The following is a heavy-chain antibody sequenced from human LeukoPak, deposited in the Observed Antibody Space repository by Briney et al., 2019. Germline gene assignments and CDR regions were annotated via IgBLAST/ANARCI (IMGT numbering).Heavy chain of an antibody. CDR3: ARRNDILTGYIDY. CDR2: IYPGDSDT. J-gene: IGHJ4*02. CDR1: GYSFTSYW. Sequence: GESLKISCKGSGYSFTSYWVGWVRQMPGKGLEWMGIIYPGDSDTRYSPSFQGQVTISADKSISTAYLQWSSLKASDTAMYYCARRNDILTGYIDYWGQGTLVTVSS. V-gene: IGHV5-51*01. D-gene: IGHD3-9*01.